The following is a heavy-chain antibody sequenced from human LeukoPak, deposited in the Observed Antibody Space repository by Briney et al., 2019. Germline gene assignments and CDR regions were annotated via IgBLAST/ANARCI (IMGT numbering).Heavy chain of an antibody. CDR3: ARGKYGTYYVPGIAFDI. CDR1: GGSISSYY. V-gene: IGHV4-59*01. Sequence: PSETLSLTCTVSGGSISSYYWSWLRQPPGKGLEWIGYIYYSGSTNYNPSLKSRVTISVDTSKNQFSLKLSSVTAADTAVYYCARGKYGTYYVPGIAFDIWGQGTMVTVSS. D-gene: IGHD3-10*01. J-gene: IGHJ3*02. CDR2: IYYSGST.